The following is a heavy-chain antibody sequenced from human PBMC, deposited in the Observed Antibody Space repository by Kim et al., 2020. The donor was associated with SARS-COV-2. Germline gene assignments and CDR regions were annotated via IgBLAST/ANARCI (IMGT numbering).Heavy chain of an antibody. Sequence: SETLSLTCTVSGGSISSYYWSWIRQPPGKGLEWIGYIYYSGSTNYNPSLKSRVTISVDTSKNQFSLKLSSVTAADTAVYYCARVNRGYDSSGWYRWFDPWGQGTLVTVSS. CDR1: GGSISSYY. CDR3: ARVNRGYDSSGWYRWFDP. CDR2: IYYSGST. V-gene: IGHV4-59*13. D-gene: IGHD6-19*01. J-gene: IGHJ5*02.